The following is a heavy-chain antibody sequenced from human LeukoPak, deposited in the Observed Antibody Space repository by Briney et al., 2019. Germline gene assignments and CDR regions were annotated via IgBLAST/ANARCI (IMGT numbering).Heavy chain of an antibody. Sequence: GGYLRLSCVASGFTFSNYDMSWVRQAPGKGLERVSAISGSGGSTYYADSVKGRFTISRDNPKNTLYLQMNSLRAEDTAVYYCAKPIQLWSPFDYWGQGTLVTVSS. CDR3: AKPIQLWSPFDY. V-gene: IGHV3-23*01. D-gene: IGHD5-18*01. J-gene: IGHJ4*02. CDR2: ISGSGGST. CDR1: GFTFSNYD.